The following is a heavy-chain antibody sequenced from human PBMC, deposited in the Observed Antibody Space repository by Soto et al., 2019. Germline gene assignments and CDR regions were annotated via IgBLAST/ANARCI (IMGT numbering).Heavy chain of an antibody. V-gene: IGHV3-30*18. CDR2: ISYDGSNK. CDR3: AKDHAPVRYYGMDV. J-gene: IGHJ6*02. D-gene: IGHD2-2*01. CDR1: GFTFSSYG. Sequence: QVQLVESGGGVVQPGRSLRLSCAASGFTFSSYGMHWVRQAPGKGLEWVAVISYDGSNKYYADSVKGRFTISRDNSKKTLYLQMNSLRAEDTAVYYCAKDHAPVRYYGMDVWGQGTTVTVSS.